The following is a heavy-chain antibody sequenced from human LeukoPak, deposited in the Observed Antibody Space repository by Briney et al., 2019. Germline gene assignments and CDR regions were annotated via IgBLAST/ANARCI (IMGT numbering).Heavy chain of an antibody. CDR1: GFTFFTHP. CDR2: ISSSSSYI. J-gene: IGHJ4*02. V-gene: IGHV3-21*01. Sequence: PGGSLRLSCVTSGFTFFTHPMNWVRQAPGKGLEWVSSISSSSSYIYYADSVKGRFTISRDNAKNSLYLQMNSLRAEDTAVYYCAKDPVRARTMIVVVGYYFDYWGQGTLVTVSS. D-gene: IGHD3-22*01. CDR3: AKDPVRARTMIVVVGYYFDY.